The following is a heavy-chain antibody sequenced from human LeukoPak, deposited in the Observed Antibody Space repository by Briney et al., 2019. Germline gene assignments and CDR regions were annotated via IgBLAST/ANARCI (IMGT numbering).Heavy chain of an antibody. CDR1: GDSVSSNSVT. Sequence: SQTLSLTCAISGDSVSSNSVTWNWIGQSPSRGREWLGRTYYRSTWYNDYAVSVRGRITVNPDTSKNQFSLHLNSVPPEDTAVYYCARRLTQYDCFDPWGQGILVTVSS. J-gene: IGHJ5*02. D-gene: IGHD2-2*01. CDR2: TYYRSTWYN. V-gene: IGHV6-1*01. CDR3: ARRLTQYDCFDP.